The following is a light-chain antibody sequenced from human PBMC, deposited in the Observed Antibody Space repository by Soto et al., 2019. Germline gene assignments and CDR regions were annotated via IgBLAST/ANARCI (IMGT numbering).Light chain of an antibody. J-gene: IGKJ1*01. CDR1: QGISSY. V-gene: IGKV1-8*01. CDR2: AAS. CDR3: QQYYTYPRT. Sequence: AIRLTQSPSSFSASTGYRFTITCRASQGISSYLAWYQQKPGTAPKLLXSAASNLQSGVPSRFSGSGSGTDFTLTIRSLQSEDLATYYCQQYYTYPRTFGQG.